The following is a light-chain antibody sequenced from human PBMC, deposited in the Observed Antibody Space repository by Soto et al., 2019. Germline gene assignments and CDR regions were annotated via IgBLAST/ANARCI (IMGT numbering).Light chain of an antibody. CDR2: KAS. CDR1: QSISIW. J-gene: IGKJ1*01. V-gene: IGKV1-5*03. CDR3: QQYNSYWT. Sequence: EIQMTQSPSTLSASVGDRVTITCRASQSISIWLAWYQQKPGKAPKLLIYKASSLESGVPSRFSGSGSGTEFTLTISSLQPYDFATYYCQQYNSYWTFGQGTKVEIK.